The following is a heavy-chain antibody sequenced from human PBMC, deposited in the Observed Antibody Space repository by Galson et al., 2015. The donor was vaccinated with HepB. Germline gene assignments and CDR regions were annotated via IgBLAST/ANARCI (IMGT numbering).Heavy chain of an antibody. Sequence: SLRLSCAASRFTFSNYNMNWVRQPPGKGLGWVASISSNSDYIYYADSVKGRFTISRDNAKNSLYLQMNGLRAEDTAIYYCARDWGKAVAGTWWFDPWGQGTLVTVSS. CDR1: RFTFSNYN. CDR2: ISSNSDYI. CDR3: ARDWGKAVAGTWWFDP. D-gene: IGHD6-19*01. J-gene: IGHJ5*02. V-gene: IGHV3-21*01.